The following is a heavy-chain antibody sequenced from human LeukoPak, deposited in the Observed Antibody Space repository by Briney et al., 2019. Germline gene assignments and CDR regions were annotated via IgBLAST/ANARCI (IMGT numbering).Heavy chain of an antibody. CDR3: ATDRHWAFDY. V-gene: IGHV3-48*01. CDR1: GFTLSTYS. J-gene: IGHJ4*02. Sequence: GGSLRLSCAASGFTLSTYSMNWVRQAPGEGLEWISYITGSSSTISYADSVKGRFTISRDNAKNSLSLQMNSLRAEDTAVYYCATDRHWAFDYWGQGTLVTVSS. CDR2: ITGSSSTI. D-gene: IGHD3-16*01.